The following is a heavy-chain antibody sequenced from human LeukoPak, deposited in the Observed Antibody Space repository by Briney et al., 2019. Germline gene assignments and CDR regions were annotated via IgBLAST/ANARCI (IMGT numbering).Heavy chain of an antibody. D-gene: IGHD3-3*01. CDR3: ARLPLRFLEWLDGMDV. Sequence: SETLSLTCTVSGGSISSYYWSWIRQPPGKGLEWIGEINHSGSTNYNPSLKSRVTISVDTSKNQFSLKLSSVTAADTAVYYCARLPLRFLEWLDGMDVWGQGTTVTVSS. J-gene: IGHJ6*02. CDR2: INHSGST. CDR1: GGSISSYY. V-gene: IGHV4-34*01.